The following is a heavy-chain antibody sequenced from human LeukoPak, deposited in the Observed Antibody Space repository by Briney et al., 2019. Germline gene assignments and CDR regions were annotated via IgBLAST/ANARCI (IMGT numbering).Heavy chain of an antibody. J-gene: IGHJ4*02. CDR3: ARGIIAARPLDY. V-gene: IGHV3-15*01. CDR1: GFTFSSYG. CDR2: IKSKTDGGTT. D-gene: IGHD6-6*01. Sequence: GGSLRLSCAASGFTFSSYGMHWVRQAPGKGLEWVGRIKSKTDGGTTDYAAPVKGRFTISRDDSKNTLYLQMNSLRAEDTAVYYCARGIIAARPLDYWGQGTLVTVSS.